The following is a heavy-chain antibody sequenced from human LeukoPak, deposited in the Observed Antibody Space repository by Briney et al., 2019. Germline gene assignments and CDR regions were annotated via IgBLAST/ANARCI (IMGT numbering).Heavy chain of an antibody. CDR1: GFAFSSYW. Sequence: GGSLRLSCVASGFAFSSYWMSWVRQAPGKGLEWVANIKQDGGEKYYVDPVKGRFTISRDNAKNSLYLQMNSLRAEDTAVYYCARDLEYCSGGSCYDWFDPWGQGTLVTVSS. CDR2: IKQDGGEK. D-gene: IGHD2-15*01. CDR3: ARDLEYCSGGSCYDWFDP. J-gene: IGHJ5*02. V-gene: IGHV3-7*01.